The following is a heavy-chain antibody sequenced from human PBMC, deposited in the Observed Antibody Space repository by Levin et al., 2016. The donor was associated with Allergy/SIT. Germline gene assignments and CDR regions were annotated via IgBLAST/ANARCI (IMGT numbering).Heavy chain of an antibody. J-gene: IGHJ6*02. CDR1: GFTFSSYS. Sequence: GESLKISCAASGFTFSSYSMNWVRQAPGKGLEWVSYISSSSSTIYYADSVKGRFTISRDNAKNSLYLQMNSLRDEDTAVYYCARDLIRGSGIGKALNYYYYGMDVWGQGTTVTVSS. CDR2: ISSSSSTI. D-gene: IGHD3-10*01. V-gene: IGHV3-48*02. CDR3: ARDLIRGSGIGKALNYYYYGMDV.